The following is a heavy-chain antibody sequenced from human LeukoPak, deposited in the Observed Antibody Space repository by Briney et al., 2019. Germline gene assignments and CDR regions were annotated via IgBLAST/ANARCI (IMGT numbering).Heavy chain of an antibody. CDR3: ARVSGWYWFDN. V-gene: IGHV3-64*02. Sequence: GGSLRLSCAASGFTSGTYAMHWVRQAPGKGLEYVSAISSNGRITYYADSVKGRFTISRDNSKNILYLQMGSLRTEDTAVYYCARVSGWYWFDNWGQGTLVTVSS. CDR1: GFTSGTYA. D-gene: IGHD6-19*01. CDR2: ISSNGRIT. J-gene: IGHJ4*02.